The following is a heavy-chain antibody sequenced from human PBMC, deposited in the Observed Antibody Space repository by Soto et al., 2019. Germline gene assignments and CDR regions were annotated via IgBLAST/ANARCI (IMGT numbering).Heavy chain of an antibody. D-gene: IGHD1-26*01. Sequence: TRSHTCAVGSGCISSAHWWSWVRQPPGKGLEWIGEIYHSGSTNYNPSLKSRVTISVDKSKNQFSLKLSSVTAADTAVYYCASGYSGSYPYYYYGLDVWGQGTTVTVSS. CDR2: IYHSGST. CDR3: ASGYSGSYPYYYYGLDV. J-gene: IGHJ6*02. CDR1: SGCISSAHW. V-gene: IGHV4-4*02.